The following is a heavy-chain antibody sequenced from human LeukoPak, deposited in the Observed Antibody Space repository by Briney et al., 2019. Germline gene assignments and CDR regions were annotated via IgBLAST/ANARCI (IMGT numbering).Heavy chain of an antibody. CDR2: ISSSSSYI. CDR3: ARDGGGIDFWSGRNWFDP. V-gene: IGHV3-21*01. CDR1: GFPFSSYS. D-gene: IGHD3-3*01. Sequence: GGSLRLSCAASGFPFSSYSMTWVRQAPGKGLEWVSFISSSSSYIYYADSVKGRFTISRDNAENSLYLQMNSLRAEDTAVYYCARDGGGIDFWSGRNWFDPWGQGTLVTVSS. J-gene: IGHJ5*02.